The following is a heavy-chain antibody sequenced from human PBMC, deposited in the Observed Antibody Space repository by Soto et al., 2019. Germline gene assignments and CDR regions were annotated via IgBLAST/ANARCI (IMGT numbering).Heavy chain of an antibody. CDR1: GGTFSSYA. Sequence: QVQLVQSGAEVKKPGSSVKVSCKASGGTFSSYAISWVRQAPGQGLEWMGGIIPIFGTANYAQKFQGRVTITADESTSTAYMELSRLRSEDTAVYYCAIHPQVTTVTNDNYYYGMDVWGQGTTVTVSS. V-gene: IGHV1-69*01. J-gene: IGHJ6*02. D-gene: IGHD4-17*01. CDR2: IIPIFGTA. CDR3: AIHPQVTTVTNDNYYYGMDV.